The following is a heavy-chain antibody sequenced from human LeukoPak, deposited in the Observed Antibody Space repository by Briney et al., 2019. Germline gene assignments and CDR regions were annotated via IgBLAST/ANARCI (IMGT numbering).Heavy chain of an antibody. CDR2: ISGSGGST. D-gene: IGHD6-19*01. J-gene: IGHJ4*02. V-gene: IGHV3-23*01. CDR3: AKNGAGIAVAGTTFDY. Sequence: GGSLRLSCAASGLTFSSYAMSWVRQAPGKGLEWVLSISGSGGSTYYADSVKGRFTISRDNSKNTLYLQMNSLRAEDTAVYYCAKNGAGIAVAGTTFDYWGQGTLVTVSS. CDR1: GLTFSSYA.